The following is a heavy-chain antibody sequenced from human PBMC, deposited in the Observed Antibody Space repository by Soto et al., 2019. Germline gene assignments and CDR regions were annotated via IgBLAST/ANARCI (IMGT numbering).Heavy chain of an antibody. CDR2: ISYGGGTT. V-gene: IGHV3-23*01. CDR1: EFTFSNDA. Sequence: EVQLLESGGGLVQPGGSLRLSCAASEFTFSNDAMSWVRQAPGKGLEWVSAISYGGGTTYYADSVKGGFTISRDNSNTTLYLQMNSLRAEATAVYYCAKNPGYYYDSTGYHFDYWAQGTLVTVSS. CDR3: AKNPGYYYDSTGYHFDY. J-gene: IGHJ4*02. D-gene: IGHD3-22*01.